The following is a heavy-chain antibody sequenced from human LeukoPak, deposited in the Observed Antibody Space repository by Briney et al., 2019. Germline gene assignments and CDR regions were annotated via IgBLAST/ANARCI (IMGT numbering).Heavy chain of an antibody. D-gene: IGHD3-10*01. J-gene: IGHJ4*02. CDR3: AGAGSGYFDY. CDR1: GGSISSGGYY. V-gene: IGHV4-31*03. CDR2: IYYSGST. Sequence: SQTLSLTCTVSGGSISSGGYYWSWIRQHPGKGLEWIGYIYYSGSTYYNPSLKSRVTISVDASKNQFSLKLSSVTAADTAVYYCAGAGSGYFDYWGQGTLVTVSS.